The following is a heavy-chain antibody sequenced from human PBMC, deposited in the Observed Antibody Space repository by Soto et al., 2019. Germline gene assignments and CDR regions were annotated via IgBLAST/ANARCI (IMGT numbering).Heavy chain of an antibody. V-gene: IGHV4-30-4*01. D-gene: IGHD5-18*01. CDR2: IYYSGST. CDR1: GGSISSGDYY. Sequence: PSETLSLTCTVSGGSISSGDYYWSWIRQPPGKGLEWIGYIYYSGSTYYNPSLKSRLTISVDTSKNQFSLKLSSVTAADTAVYYCASSRYGYIFYDYWGQGTLVT. J-gene: IGHJ4*02. CDR3: ASSRYGYIFYDY.